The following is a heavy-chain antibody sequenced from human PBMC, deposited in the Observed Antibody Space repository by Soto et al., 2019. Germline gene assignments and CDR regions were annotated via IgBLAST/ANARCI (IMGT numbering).Heavy chain of an antibody. CDR1: GYTFTSYG. D-gene: IGHD3-3*01. Sequence: ASVKVSCKASGYTFTSYGISWVRQAPGQGLEWMGWISAYNGNTNYAQKLQGRVTMTTDKSTSTAYMELSSLRSEDTAVYYCARVRLGRFLEWRNNYYYGMDVWGQGTTVTVSS. CDR2: ISAYNGNT. CDR3: ARVRLGRFLEWRNNYYYGMDV. J-gene: IGHJ6*02. V-gene: IGHV1-18*04.